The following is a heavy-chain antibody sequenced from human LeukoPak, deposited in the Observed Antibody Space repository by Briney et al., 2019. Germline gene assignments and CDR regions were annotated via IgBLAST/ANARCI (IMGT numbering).Heavy chain of an antibody. J-gene: IGHJ6*03. CDR3: ARDWGSSPLEYYYYYMDV. V-gene: IGHV4-4*07. D-gene: IGHD6-6*01. CDR1: GGSISSYY. CDR2: IYTSGST. Sequence: SETLSLTCTVSGGSISSYYWSWIRQPPGKGLEWIGRIYTSGSTNYNPSLKSRVTMSVDTSKNQFSLKLSSVTAADTAVYYCARDWGSSPLEYYYYYMDVWGKGTTVTVSS.